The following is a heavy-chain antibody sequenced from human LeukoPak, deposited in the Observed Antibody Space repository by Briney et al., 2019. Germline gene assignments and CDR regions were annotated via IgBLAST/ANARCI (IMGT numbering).Heavy chain of an antibody. CDR3: ASVYCSGGSCYDWFDP. J-gene: IGHJ5*02. CDR2: IYYSGST. CDR1: GFTFSSYS. Sequence: GSLRLSCAASGFTFSSYSMNWVRQAPGKGLEWIGSIYYSGSTYYNPSLKSRVTISVDTSKNQFSLKLSSVTAADTAVYYCASVYCSGGSCYDWFDPWGQGTLVTVSS. D-gene: IGHD2-15*01. V-gene: IGHV4-39*07.